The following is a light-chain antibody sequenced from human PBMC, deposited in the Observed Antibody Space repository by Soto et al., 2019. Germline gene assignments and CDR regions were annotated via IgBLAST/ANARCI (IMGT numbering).Light chain of an antibody. Sequence: DIQMTQSPSSLSASVGDRVTIPCRASLGISNYLACYQRTPGKVPDLLISSASTLQWGAPTRFSGSGSGTDSTLTITSLQPEDVATYYCQKYNSAPRETFGQGTKGDIK. CDR2: SAS. CDR1: LGISNY. CDR3: QKYNSAPRET. V-gene: IGKV1-27*01. J-gene: IGKJ1*01.